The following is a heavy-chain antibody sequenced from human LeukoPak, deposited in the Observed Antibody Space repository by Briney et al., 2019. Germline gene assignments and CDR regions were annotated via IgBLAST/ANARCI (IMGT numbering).Heavy chain of an antibody. CDR1: GGSISSGSCY. Sequence: SQTLSLTCTVSGGSISSGSCYWSWIRQPAGKGLEWIGRIYTSGSTNYNPSLKSRVTISVDTSKNQFSLKLSSVTAADTAVYYCARVGYGDYVLYYYYMDVWGKGTTVTVSS. J-gene: IGHJ6*03. CDR2: IYTSGST. D-gene: IGHD4-17*01. CDR3: ARVGYGDYVLYYYYMDV. V-gene: IGHV4-61*02.